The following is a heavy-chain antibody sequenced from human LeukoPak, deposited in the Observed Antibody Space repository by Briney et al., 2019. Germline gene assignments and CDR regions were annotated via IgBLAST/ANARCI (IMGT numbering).Heavy chain of an antibody. CDR1: GYTFTSYG. V-gene: IGHV1-18*01. CDR3: ARDDCGYSSSPLSTVFDL. J-gene: IGHJ2*01. D-gene: IGHD6-6*01. CDR2: ISAYNGNT. Sequence: ASVKVSCKASGYTFTSYGISWVRQAPGQGLEWMGWISAYNGNTNYAQKLQGRVTMTTDTSTSTAYMELRSLRSDDTAVYYCARDDCGYSSSPLSTVFDLWGRGTLVTVSS.